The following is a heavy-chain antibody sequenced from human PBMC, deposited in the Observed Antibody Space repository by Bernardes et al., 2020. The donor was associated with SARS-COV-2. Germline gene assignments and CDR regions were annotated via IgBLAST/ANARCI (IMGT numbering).Heavy chain of an antibody. J-gene: IGHJ6*02. Sequence: GGSLRLSCAASGFTFSSYAMSWVHQAPGKGLEWVSAISGSGGSTYYADSVKGRFTISRDNSKNTLYLQMNSLRAEDTAVYYCAKLCGFHYYYGMDVWGQGTTVTVSS. CDR2: ISGSGGST. D-gene: IGHD6-25*01. CDR3: AKLCGFHYYYGMDV. V-gene: IGHV3-23*01. CDR1: GFTFSSYA.